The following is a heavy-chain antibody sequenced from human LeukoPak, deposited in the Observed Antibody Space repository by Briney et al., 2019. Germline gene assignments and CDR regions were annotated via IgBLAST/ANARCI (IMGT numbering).Heavy chain of an antibody. D-gene: IGHD6-19*01. CDR3: AILTRGIAVAEFDY. V-gene: IGHV1-2*02. Sequence: GASVKVSCKASGYTFTGYYMHWVRRAPGEGLEWLGWINPNSGGTNYAQKFQGRVTMTRDTSISTAYMELSRLRSDDTAVYYCAILTRGIAVAEFDYWGQGTLVTVSS. CDR1: GYTFTGYY. CDR2: INPNSGGT. J-gene: IGHJ4*02.